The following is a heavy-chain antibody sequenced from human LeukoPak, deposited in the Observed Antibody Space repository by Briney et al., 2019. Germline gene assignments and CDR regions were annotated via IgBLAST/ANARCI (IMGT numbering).Heavy chain of an antibody. V-gene: IGHV1-69*05. CDR2: IIPIFGTA. CDR3: AREGSGESAFDP. D-gene: IGHD3-10*01. J-gene: IGHJ5*02. CDR1: GCTFSSYG. Sequence: SVKVSCKASGCTFSSYGISWVRQAPGQGLEWMGWIIPIFGTANYAQKLQGRVTITTDASTSTAYMELSSLRSEDTAVYYCAREGSGESAFDPWGQGTLVTVSS.